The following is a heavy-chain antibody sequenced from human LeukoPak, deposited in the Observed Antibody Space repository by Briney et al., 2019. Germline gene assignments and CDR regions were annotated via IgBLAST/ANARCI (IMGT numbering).Heavy chain of an antibody. J-gene: IGHJ4*02. D-gene: IGHD2-15*01. Sequence: ASVTLSCQASGHTFTRYALYWVRQAPGQRLEWIGWVNAGNGNTQYLQKFQGRVTITRDRSASTAYMELSSLRSEDTGVYYCARDQGVYCSGRSCYSSRVLFDYWGQGTLVTVSS. CDR2: VNAGNGNT. CDR3: ARDQGVYCSGRSCYSSRVLFDY. V-gene: IGHV1-3*01. CDR1: GHTFTRYA.